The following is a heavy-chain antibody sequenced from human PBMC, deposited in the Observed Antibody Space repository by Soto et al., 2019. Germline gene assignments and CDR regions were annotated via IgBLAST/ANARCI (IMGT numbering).Heavy chain of an antibody. CDR1: GNTFTYRY. CDR3: ASGGAGSGPFTWELPDH. V-gene: IGHV1-45*02. J-gene: IGHJ4*02. D-gene: IGHD1-26*01. CDR2: ITPFNGDV. Sequence: QMQLVQSGAEVKKPGSSVTVSCKALGNTFTYRYLHWVRQDHGQALEWLGWITPFNGDVHYAQKFQERVTITRDRSINTAYMRMSSLRSEDTAMYYCASGGAGSGPFTWELPDHWGQGTLVTVSS.